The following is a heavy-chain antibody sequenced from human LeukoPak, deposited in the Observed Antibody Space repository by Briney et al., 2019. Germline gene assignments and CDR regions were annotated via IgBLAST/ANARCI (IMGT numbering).Heavy chain of an antibody. CDR1: GFTFSSYA. V-gene: IGHV3-23*01. CDR3: AKDVNTAVGYSSSWYGY. J-gene: IGHJ4*02. D-gene: IGHD6-13*01. Sequence: GGSLRLSCAASGFTFSSYAMSWVRQAPGKGLEWVSAISGSGGSTYYADSVKGRFTISRDNSKNTLYLQMNSLRAEDTAVYYCAKDVNTAVGYSSSWYGYWGQGTLVTVSS. CDR2: ISGSGGST.